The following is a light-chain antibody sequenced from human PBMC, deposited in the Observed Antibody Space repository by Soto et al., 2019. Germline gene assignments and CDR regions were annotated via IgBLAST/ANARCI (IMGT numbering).Light chain of an antibody. CDR3: QQYGSSPYT. V-gene: IGKV3-20*01. J-gene: IGKJ2*01. CDR1: QSVRNSY. CDR2: GAS. Sequence: EILLTQSPGTPSLSPGERATLSCRASQSVRNSYLAWYQQKPGQAPRLLIYGASGSATGTPDRFSGSGSGTDFTLSISRLEPADFAVYYCQQYGSSPYTFGQGTKLEI.